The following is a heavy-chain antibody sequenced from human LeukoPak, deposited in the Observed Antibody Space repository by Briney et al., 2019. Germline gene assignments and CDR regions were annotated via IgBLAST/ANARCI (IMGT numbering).Heavy chain of an antibody. D-gene: IGHD1-26*01. Sequence: ASVKLSCMASGYTFTSYYMHWMRQAPGQGLEWMGIINPSGGSTNYAQKFRGRVTMTRDTSTSTVYMELSSLRSEDTAVYYCARVGSYEYHFDYWGQGTLVTVSS. V-gene: IGHV1-46*01. CDR2: INPSGGST. J-gene: IGHJ4*02. CDR3: ARVGSYEYHFDY. CDR1: GYTFTSYY.